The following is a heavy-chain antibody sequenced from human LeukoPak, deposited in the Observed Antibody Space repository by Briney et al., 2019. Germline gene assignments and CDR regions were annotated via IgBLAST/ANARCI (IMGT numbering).Heavy chain of an antibody. J-gene: IGHJ4*02. CDR2: ITSDGRTT. CDR3: AKDDTSGWYDY. D-gene: IGHD6-19*01. CDR1: GFSFSSSW. V-gene: IGHV3-74*01. Sequence: GGSLRLSCAASGFSFSSSWMHWFRQGPGKGLVWVSRITSDGRTTIYADSVKGRFSISRDNSKNTLYLQMNSLRAEDTAVYYCAKDDTSGWYDYWGQGTLVTVSS.